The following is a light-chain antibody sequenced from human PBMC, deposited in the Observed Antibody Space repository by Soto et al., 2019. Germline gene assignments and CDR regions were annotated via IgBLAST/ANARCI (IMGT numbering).Light chain of an antibody. J-gene: IGLJ7*01. V-gene: IGLV4-60*03. CDR2: VEGSGSY. CDR3: ETWDSNTRV. CDR1: SGHSSYI. Sequence: QSVLTQSSSASASLGSSVRLTCTLSSGHSSYIIAWHQQQPGKAPRYLMKVEGSGSYNKGSGVPDRFSGSSSGADRYLTISNLQSEDEADYYCETWDSNTRVFGGGTQRTVL.